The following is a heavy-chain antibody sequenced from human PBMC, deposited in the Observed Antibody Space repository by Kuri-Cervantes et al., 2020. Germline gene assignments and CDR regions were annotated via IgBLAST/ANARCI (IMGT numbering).Heavy chain of an antibody. CDR2: VDPNSGGT. V-gene: IGHV1-2*04. Sequence: ASVKVSCKASGYSFTGHYMHWVRQAPGHGLEWMGWVDPNSGGTNYAQKFQGWVTMTRDTSISTAYMELSRLRSDDTAVYYRARGGSSGCLDYWGQGTLVTVSS. CDR3: ARGGSSGCLDY. J-gene: IGHJ4*02. CDR1: GYSFTGHY. D-gene: IGHD6-19*01.